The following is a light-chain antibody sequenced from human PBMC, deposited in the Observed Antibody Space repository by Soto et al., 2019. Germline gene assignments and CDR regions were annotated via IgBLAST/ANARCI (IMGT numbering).Light chain of an antibody. CDR2: GAS. V-gene: IGKV3-20*01. Sequence: EIVLTQSPGTLSLSPGERATLSCRASQSVSSSYLAWYQQKPGQAPRLLIYGASSRATGIPDRFSGSGSGTDVTLTISRLEPEDVAVYYCQQYGSSPYTFGQGTKLEI. J-gene: IGKJ2*01. CDR1: QSVSSSY. CDR3: QQYGSSPYT.